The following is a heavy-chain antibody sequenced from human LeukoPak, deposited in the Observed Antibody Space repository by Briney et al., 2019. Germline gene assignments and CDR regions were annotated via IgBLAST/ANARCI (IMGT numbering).Heavy chain of an antibody. D-gene: IGHD6-6*01. CDR3: ARDKGTSYLSSFDY. J-gene: IGHJ4*02. Sequence: GGSLRLSCAASGFTFSSYEMNWVRQAPGKGLEWVSYISSSGSVIYHADSVKGRFTISRDNSKNTLYLQMNSLRAADTAVYYCARDKGTSYLSSFDYWGQGTLVTVSS. CDR1: GFTFSSYE. V-gene: IGHV3-48*03. CDR2: ISSSGSVI.